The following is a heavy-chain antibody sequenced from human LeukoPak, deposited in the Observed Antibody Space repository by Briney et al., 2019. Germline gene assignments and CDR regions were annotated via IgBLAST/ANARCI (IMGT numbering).Heavy chain of an antibody. CDR1: GFTLSSDE. Sequence: HAGGSLRLSCAASGFTLSSDEMNWVRQAPGKGLEWVSYISSSGYTIYYADSVKGRFTISRDNAKNSLYLQMNSLRAEDTAVYYCARDCNYYDSSAYYNDAFDIWGQGTMVTVSS. V-gene: IGHV3-48*03. CDR2: ISSSGYTI. CDR3: ARDCNYYDSSAYYNDAFDI. J-gene: IGHJ3*02. D-gene: IGHD3-22*01.